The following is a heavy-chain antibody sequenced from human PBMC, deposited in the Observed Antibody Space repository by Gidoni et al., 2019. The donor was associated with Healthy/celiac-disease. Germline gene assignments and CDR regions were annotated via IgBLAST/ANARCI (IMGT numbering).Heavy chain of an antibody. CDR1: GGSLSGYY. D-gene: IGHD3-10*01. V-gene: IGHV4-34*01. CDR2: INHSGST. Sequence: QVQLQQWGAGLLKPSETLSLTRAVYGGSLSGYYWSWIRQPPGKGLEWIVVINHSGSTNYNPSLKSRVTISVDASKNQFSLQLSSVTAADTAVYYCARGLFTLAAPFDYWGQGTLVTVSS. CDR3: ARGLFTLAAPFDY. J-gene: IGHJ4*02.